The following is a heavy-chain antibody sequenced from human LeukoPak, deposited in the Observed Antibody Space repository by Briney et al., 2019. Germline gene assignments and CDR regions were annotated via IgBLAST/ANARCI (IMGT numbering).Heavy chain of an antibody. CDR1: GYTLTELS. D-gene: IGHD3-16*01. CDR3: ATDVRVGFGGVNDAFDI. Sequence: ASVKVSCKVSGYTLTELSMHWVRQAPGKGLEWMGGFDPEDGETIYAQKFQGRVTMTEDTSTDTAYMELSSLRSEDTAVYYCATDVRVGFGGVNDAFDIWGQGTMVTVSS. V-gene: IGHV1-24*01. CDR2: FDPEDGET. J-gene: IGHJ3*02.